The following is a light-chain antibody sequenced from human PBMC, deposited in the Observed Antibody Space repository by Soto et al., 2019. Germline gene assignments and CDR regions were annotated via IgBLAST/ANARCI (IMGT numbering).Light chain of an antibody. Sequence: QSVLTQPTPVPWSPGQSIAISCTRVRTDVPDGYDYVSWHQQHTGQAPQLIIYDISNRPSGVSDRFSGSKSGNTASLTISGLQAEDEAEYYCTSYTSSTPFYVFGTGTKVTVL. CDR2: DIS. V-gene: IGLV2-14*03. CDR3: TSYTSSTPFYV. CDR1: RTDVPDGYDY. J-gene: IGLJ1*01.